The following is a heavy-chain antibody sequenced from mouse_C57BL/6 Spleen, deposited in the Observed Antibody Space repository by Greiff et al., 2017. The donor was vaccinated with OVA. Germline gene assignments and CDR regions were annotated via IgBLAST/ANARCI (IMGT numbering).Heavy chain of an antibody. CDR3: ASLYDYGSY. D-gene: IGHD2-4*01. V-gene: IGHV1-69*01. CDR2: IDPSGSYT. CDR1: GYTFTSYW. Sequence: VQLQQPGAELVMPGASVKLSCKASGYTFTSYWMHWVKQRPGQGLEWIGEIDPSGSYTNYNQKFKGKSTLTVDKSSSTAYMQLSSLTSEDSAVYYCASLYDYGSYWGQGTTLTVSS. J-gene: IGHJ2*01.